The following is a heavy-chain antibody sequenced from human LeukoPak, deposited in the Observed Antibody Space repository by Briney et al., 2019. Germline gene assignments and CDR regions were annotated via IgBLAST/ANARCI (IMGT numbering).Heavy chain of an antibody. Sequence: GGSLRLSCAASGFTFSSYSMNWVRQAPGKGLEWVSSISSSTSYIYYADSVKGRFTISRDNAKNSLYLQMNSLRAEDTAVYYCARDPPRAAGFYGMDVWGQGTTVTVSS. V-gene: IGHV3-21*01. CDR2: ISSSTSYI. D-gene: IGHD6-13*01. J-gene: IGHJ6*02. CDR3: ARDPPRAAGFYGMDV. CDR1: GFTFSSYS.